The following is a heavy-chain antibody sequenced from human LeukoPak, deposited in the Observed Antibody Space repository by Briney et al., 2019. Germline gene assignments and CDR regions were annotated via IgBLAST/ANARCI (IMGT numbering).Heavy chain of an antibody. CDR1: GYTFTSHY. J-gene: IGHJ4*02. V-gene: IGHV5-51*01. D-gene: IGHD1-1*01. CDR3: ARRVALFSPRPTTTTFFDY. CDR2: IYPGDSDT. Sequence: GESLKIPRTGSGYTFTSHYFAWVRQLPANSLERMGIIYPGDSDTSYHPSFHGQVTLSVGTSINTAYLQWSSLNASDTAMYYCARRVALFSPRPTTTTFFDYWGQRTLVTVSS.